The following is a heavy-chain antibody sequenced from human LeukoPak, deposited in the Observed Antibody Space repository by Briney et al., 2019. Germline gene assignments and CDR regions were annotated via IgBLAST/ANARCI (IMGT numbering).Heavy chain of an antibody. CDR3: ARDSSSWHDAFDI. D-gene: IGHD6-13*01. J-gene: IGHJ3*02. V-gene: IGHV4-59*01. CDR1: GGSISSYY. CDR2: IYYSGST. Sequence: PSETLSLTCTVSGGSISSYYWSWIRQPPGKGLEWIGYIYYSGSTNYNPSLKSRVTISVDTSKNQFSLKLSSVTAADTAVYYCARDSSSWHDAFDIWGQGTMVTVSS.